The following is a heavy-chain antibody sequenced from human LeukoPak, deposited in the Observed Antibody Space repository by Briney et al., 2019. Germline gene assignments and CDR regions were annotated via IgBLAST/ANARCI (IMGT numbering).Heavy chain of an antibody. J-gene: IGHJ6*03. V-gene: IGHV4-59*01. D-gene: IGHD3-16*01. CDR3: VSTFEPYYYMDV. CDR1: GGSISSYY. Sequence: PSETLSLTCTVSGGSISSYYWSWIRQPPGKGLEWIGYIYYSGSTNYNPSLKSRVTISVDTSKNQFSLKLSSVTAADTAVYYCVSTFEPYYYMDVWGKGTTVTVSS. CDR2: IYYSGST.